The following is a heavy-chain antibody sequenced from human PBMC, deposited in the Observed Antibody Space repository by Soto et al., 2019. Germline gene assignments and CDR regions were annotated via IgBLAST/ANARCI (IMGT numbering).Heavy chain of an antibody. V-gene: IGHV1-69*12. CDR3: ARDGGGYCGYAFSHHYGMDV. Sequence: QVQLVQSGAEVKKPGSSVKVSCKASGGILSSYDISWVRQAPGQGLEWMGGIIPIFGTANYAQKFQGRVTITADESTSTAYMELSSLRSEDTAVYYCARDGGGYCGYAFSHHYGMDVWAQGTTVTVSS. CDR1: GGILSSYD. CDR2: IIPIFGTA. J-gene: IGHJ6*02. D-gene: IGHD5-12*01.